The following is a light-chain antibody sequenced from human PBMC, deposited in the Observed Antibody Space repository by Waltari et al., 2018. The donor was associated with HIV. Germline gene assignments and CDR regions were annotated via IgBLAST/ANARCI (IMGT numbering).Light chain of an antibody. V-gene: IGLV2-14*01. CDR3: SSYTSSSTWV. CDR2: EVS. CDR1: SSDVGRYNY. J-gene: IGLJ3*02. Sequence: SALTQPASVSGSPGQSIAISCTGTSSDVGRYNYVSWFRQHAGNAPKLMIFEVSKRPSGVSNRFSGSKSGNTASLTISGLQAEDEADYYCSSYTSSSTWVFGGGTKVTVL.